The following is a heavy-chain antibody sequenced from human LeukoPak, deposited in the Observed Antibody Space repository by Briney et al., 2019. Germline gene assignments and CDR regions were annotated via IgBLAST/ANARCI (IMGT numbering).Heavy chain of an antibody. J-gene: IGHJ4*02. CDR3: ARDTSMVRGVIIPNDY. CDR1: GFTFSGYS. CDR2: ISSSSSYI. D-gene: IGHD3-10*01. V-gene: IGHV3-21*01. Sequence: GGSLRLSCAASGFTFSGYSMNWVRQAPGKGLEWVSSISSSSSYIYYADSVKGRFTISRDNAKNSLYLQMNSLRAEDTAVYYCARDTSMVRGVIIPNDYWGQGTLVTVSS.